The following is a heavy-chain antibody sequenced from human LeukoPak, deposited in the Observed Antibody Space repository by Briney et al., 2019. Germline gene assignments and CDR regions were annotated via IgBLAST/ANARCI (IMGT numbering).Heavy chain of an antibody. D-gene: IGHD6-13*01. J-gene: IGHJ5*02. CDR2: IYYSGST. V-gene: IGHV4-31*03. CDR1: GGSISSGGYY. CDR3: ARAPGIAAGLFDP. Sequence: PSETLSLTCTVSGGSISSGGYYWSWIRQHPGKGLEWIGYIYYSGSTYYNPSLKSRVTISVDTSKNQFSLKLGSVTAADTAVYYCARAPGIAAGLFDPWGQGTLVTVSS.